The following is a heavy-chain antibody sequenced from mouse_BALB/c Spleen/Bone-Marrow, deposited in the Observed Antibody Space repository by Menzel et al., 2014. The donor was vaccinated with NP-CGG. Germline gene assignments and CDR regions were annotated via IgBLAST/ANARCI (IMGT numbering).Heavy chain of an antibody. CDR2: IWGGGGT. D-gene: IGHD2-3*01. CDR1: GFSLSRYN. CDR3: ARKDGGYYVMDY. V-gene: IGHV2-6-4*01. Sequence: VQLVESGPGLVAPSQNLSITCTVSGFSLSRYNIHWIRQPPGKGLEWLGMIWGGGGTDNNSALKSRLRISKDNSKSQIFLKISSLQIDYTAMYFCARKDGGYYVMDYWGQGTSVTVSS. J-gene: IGHJ4*01.